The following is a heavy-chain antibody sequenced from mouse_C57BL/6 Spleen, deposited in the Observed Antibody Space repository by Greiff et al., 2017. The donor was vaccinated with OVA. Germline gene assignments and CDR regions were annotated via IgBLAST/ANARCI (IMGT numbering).Heavy chain of an antibody. Sequence: VQLQQSGPVLVKPGASVKMSCKASGYTFTDYYMNWVKQSHGKSLEWIGVINPYNGGTSYNQKFKGKATLTVDKSSSTAYMELNSLTSEDSAVYYCARYDYDSAWFAYWGQGTLVTVSA. V-gene: IGHV1-19*01. J-gene: IGHJ3*01. CDR3: ARYDYDSAWFAY. CDR2: INPYNGGT. CDR1: GYTFTDYY. D-gene: IGHD2-4*01.